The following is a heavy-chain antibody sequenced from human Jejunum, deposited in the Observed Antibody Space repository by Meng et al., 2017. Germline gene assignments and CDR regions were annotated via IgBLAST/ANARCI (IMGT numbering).Heavy chain of an antibody. D-gene: IGHD5-24*01. CDR1: GFTFSRYS. V-gene: IGHV3-21*01. CDR2: VSSTGDSL. Sequence: GGSLRLSGSGSGFTFSRYSVKWVRLAPGKGLEWVASVSSTGDSLYYADFLKGRFTISRDNAKRSVYLQMSSLRAEDTAVYYCATGAPLHLIKVATMMGADYWGQGTLVTVSS. J-gene: IGHJ4*02. CDR3: ATGAPLHLIKVATMMGADY.